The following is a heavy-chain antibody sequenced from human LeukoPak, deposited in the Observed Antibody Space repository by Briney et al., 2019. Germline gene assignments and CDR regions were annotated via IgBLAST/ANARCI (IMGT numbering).Heavy chain of an antibody. Sequence: ASVKVSCKASGYTFTNYGISWGRQAPGQGLEWMGWISTYNGNTNYAQNLQGRVTMTTDTSTTTAYMELRSLRSDDTAVYYCARGGSGTYYPWGQGTLVTVSS. D-gene: IGHD1-26*01. CDR3: ARGGSGTYYP. CDR1: GYTFTNYG. CDR2: ISTYNGNT. J-gene: IGHJ5*02. V-gene: IGHV1-18*01.